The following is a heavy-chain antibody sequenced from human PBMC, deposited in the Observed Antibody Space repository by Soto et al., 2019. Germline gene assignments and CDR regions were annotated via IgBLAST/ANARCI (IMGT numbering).Heavy chain of an antibody. D-gene: IGHD5-18*01. V-gene: IGHV3-23*01. Sequence: GSLILSCSASGFTFIIHAMTWVRQAPGKGLEWVATISGRGPETYYADSVQGRFTISRDNSKNTLFLQMNSLRADDTAVYYCAKDERGRGYSYGYWAHWGQGTLVTVSS. CDR1: GFTFIIHA. CDR2: ISGRGPET. J-gene: IGHJ4*02. CDR3: AKDERGRGYSYGYWAH.